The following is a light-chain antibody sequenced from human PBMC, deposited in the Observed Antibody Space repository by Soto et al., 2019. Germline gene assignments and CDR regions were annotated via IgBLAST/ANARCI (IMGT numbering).Light chain of an antibody. J-gene: IGKJ2*01. V-gene: IGKV1-39*01. Sequence: DIQMTQSPSSLSASVGDRVTISCRASQGVSNYLIWYQQRQGRAPKLLIYAASNLVSGVPSRFSGSGSGTNFTLTISRLQPEDVATYYCQQSYRTPHTFGQGKKLETK. CDR1: QGVSNY. CDR2: AAS. CDR3: QQSYRTPHT.